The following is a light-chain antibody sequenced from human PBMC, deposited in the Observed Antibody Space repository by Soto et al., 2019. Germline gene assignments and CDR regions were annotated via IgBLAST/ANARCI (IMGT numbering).Light chain of an antibody. J-gene: IGLJ1*01. CDR1: TGAVTGDYY. CDR3: LLADGGAYV. CDR2: RAT. Sequence: QAVVTQEPSLTVSPGETVTLTCASNTGAVTGDYYPNWFQQKPGQAPRTLIYRATNRYSWTPARFSGSLLGGKAALTLSAVQPEDEADYYCLLADGGAYVFGSGTKVTVL. V-gene: IGLV7-43*01.